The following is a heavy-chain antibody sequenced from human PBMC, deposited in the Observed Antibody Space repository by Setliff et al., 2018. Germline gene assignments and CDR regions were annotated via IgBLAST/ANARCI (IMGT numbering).Heavy chain of an antibody. CDR3: ARVFYYGSGSYLYYFNS. V-gene: IGHV4-61*02. Sequence: SETLSLTCTVSGGSINSGSYYWSWIRQPAGKGLEWIGRIYSRGSTNYNPSLKSRVTISVDTSKNQFSLKLSSVTAADTAVYYCARVFYYGSGSYLYYFNSWGQGTLVTVSS. D-gene: IGHD3-10*01. CDR1: GGSINSGSYY. CDR2: IYSRGST. J-gene: IGHJ4*02.